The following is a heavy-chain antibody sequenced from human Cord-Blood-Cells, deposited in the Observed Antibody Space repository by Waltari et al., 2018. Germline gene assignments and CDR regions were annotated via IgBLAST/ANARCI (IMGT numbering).Heavy chain of an antibody. CDR1: GGSFSGYY. D-gene: IGHD3-3*01. Sequence: QVQLQQWGAGLLKPSETLSLTCAVYGGSFSGYYWSWIRQPPGQGLEWIGEINHSGSTNYNPSLKSRVTISVDTSKNQFSLKLSSVTAADTAVYYCARSSLWSGYYNWFDPWGQGTLVTVSS. CDR2: INHSGST. CDR3: ARSSLWSGYYNWFDP. J-gene: IGHJ5*02. V-gene: IGHV4-34*01.